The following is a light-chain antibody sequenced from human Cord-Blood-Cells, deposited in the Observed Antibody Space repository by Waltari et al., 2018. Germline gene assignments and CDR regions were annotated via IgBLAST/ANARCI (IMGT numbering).Light chain of an antibody. CDR3: VLYMGSGIWV. V-gene: IGLV8-61*01. J-gene: IGLJ3*02. CDR2: STN. Sequence: QTVVTQEPSFSVSPGGPVTLTCGLSSGSVATSYYPSWYQQTPGQAPRTLIYSTNTRSSGVPDRFSGSILGNKADLTITGAQTDDESDYYCVLYMGSGIWVFGGGTKLTVL. CDR1: SGSVATSYY.